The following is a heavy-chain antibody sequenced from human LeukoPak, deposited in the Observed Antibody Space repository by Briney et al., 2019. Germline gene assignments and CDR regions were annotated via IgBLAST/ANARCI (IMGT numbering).Heavy chain of an antibody. CDR2: IYPGDPDT. Sequence: GESLKISCKGSGYSFSNYWIGWVRQMPGKGLEWMGIIYPGDPDTRYSPSFQGQVTISADKSISTAYLQWSSLEASDTAIYYCARRGYSSSWYSDYWGQGTLVTVSS. V-gene: IGHV5-51*01. D-gene: IGHD6-13*01. J-gene: IGHJ4*02. CDR3: ARRGYSSSWYSDY. CDR1: GYSFSNYW.